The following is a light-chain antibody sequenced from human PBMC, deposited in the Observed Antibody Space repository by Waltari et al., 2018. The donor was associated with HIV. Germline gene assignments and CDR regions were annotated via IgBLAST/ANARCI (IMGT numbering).Light chain of an antibody. J-gene: IGLJ3*02. CDR3: VLYLGSDIWV. CDR2: STN. Sequence: TVVTQEPSLSVSPGGTVTLTCGLKSGLVSTSNYPSWYQQTPGQAPRTLIYSTNSRSSGVPDRLSGSILGNKAALTITGAQADDESDYYCVLYLGSDIWVFGGGTRLTVL. V-gene: IGLV8-61*01. CDR1: SGLVSTSNY.